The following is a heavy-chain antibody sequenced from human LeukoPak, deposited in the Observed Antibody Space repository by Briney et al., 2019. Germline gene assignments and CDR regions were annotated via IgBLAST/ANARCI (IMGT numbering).Heavy chain of an antibody. CDR3: AKDVAAAGTYFDY. CDR1: GFTFSSYA. J-gene: IGHJ4*02. D-gene: IGHD6-13*01. Sequence: GGSLRLSCAASGFTFSSYAMSWVLQAPGKGLEWVSAISGSGGSTYYADSVKGRFTISRDNSKNTLYLQMNSLRAEDTAVYYCAKDVAAAGTYFDYWGQGTLVTVSS. V-gene: IGHV3-23*01. CDR2: ISGSGGST.